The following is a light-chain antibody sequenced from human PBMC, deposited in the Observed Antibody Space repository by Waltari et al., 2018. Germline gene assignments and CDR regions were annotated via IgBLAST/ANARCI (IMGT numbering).Light chain of an antibody. Sequence: DIVMTQSPDPLAGSLGERATINCKSSQSVLYNSNDKNYLAWYQQKPGQPPKLLIYWASTRESGVPDRFSGSGSGTDFTLTISSLQAEDVAVYYCQQYYRSRTFGQGTKVEIK. J-gene: IGKJ1*01. V-gene: IGKV4-1*01. CDR1: QSVLYNSNDKNY. CDR2: WAS. CDR3: QQYYRSRT.